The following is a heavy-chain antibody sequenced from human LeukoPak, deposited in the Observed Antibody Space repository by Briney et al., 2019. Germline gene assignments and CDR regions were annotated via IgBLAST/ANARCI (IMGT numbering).Heavy chain of an antibody. J-gene: IGHJ6*03. CDR3: ARGLVVPAAIRTTYYYYYMDV. CDR1: GGSFSGYY. CDR2: INHSGST. D-gene: IGHD2-2*02. V-gene: IGHV4-34*01. Sequence: SETLSLTCAVYGGSFSGYYWSWIRQPPGKGLEWIGEINHSGSTNYNPSLKSRVTISVDTSKNQFSLKLSSVTAADTAVYYCARGLVVPAAIRTTYYYYYMDVWGKGTTVTVSS.